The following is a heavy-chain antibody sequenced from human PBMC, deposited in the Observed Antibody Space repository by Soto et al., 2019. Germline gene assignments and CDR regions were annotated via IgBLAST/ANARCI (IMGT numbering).Heavy chain of an antibody. CDR1: GTSISSYY. V-gene: IGHV4-59*01. CDR2: IYYTGST. D-gene: IGHD3-10*01. J-gene: IGHJ5*02. Sequence: SETLSLTCTVSGTSISSYYWSWIRQPPGKGLEWIGYIYYTGSTKYNPSLKSRVTMSVDTSKNQFSLKLDSVTAADTAVYYCATRRGAMVRGEPLGWFDPWGLGTLVTVSS. CDR3: ATRRGAMVRGEPLGWFDP.